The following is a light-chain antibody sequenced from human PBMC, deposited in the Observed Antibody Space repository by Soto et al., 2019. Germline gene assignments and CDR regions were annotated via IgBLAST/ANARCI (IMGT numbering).Light chain of an antibody. V-gene: IGLV2-8*01. CDR1: SSDVGGYNY. Sequence: QSVLTQPPSASGSPGQSVAISCTGTSSDVGGYNYVSWYQLHPGKAPKLMIYEVNLRPSGVPDRFPGSKSGNTASLTVSGLQAEDEADYYCSSYAGNNNYVFGTGTKVTVL. CDR3: SSYAGNNNYV. J-gene: IGLJ1*01. CDR2: EVN.